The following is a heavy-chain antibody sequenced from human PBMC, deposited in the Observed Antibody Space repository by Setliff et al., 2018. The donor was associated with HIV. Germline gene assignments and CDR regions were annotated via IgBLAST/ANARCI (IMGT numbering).Heavy chain of an antibody. CDR1: GGTFSSYP. J-gene: IGHJ6*03. Sequence: SVKVSCKASGGTFSSYPISWVRQAPGQGLEWMGGSIPIFGTTHYAQKFQGRVTVTADESTSTAYIQLSSLRSDDTAVYYCARGRNYDSSGYGDYYYYMDVWGKGTTVTVSS. CDR3: ARGRNYDSSGYGDYYYYMDV. D-gene: IGHD3-22*01. V-gene: IGHV1-69*13. CDR2: SIPIFGTT.